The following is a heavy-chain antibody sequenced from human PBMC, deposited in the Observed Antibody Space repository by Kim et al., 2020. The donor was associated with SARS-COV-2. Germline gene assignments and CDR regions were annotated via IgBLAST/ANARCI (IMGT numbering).Heavy chain of an antibody. D-gene: IGHD1-26*01. Sequence: YNPSLKTRVTISVDTSKNQFPLELSSVTAADTAVYYCARVTSGSYDAFDIWGQGTMVTVSS. J-gene: IGHJ3*02. CDR3: ARVTSGSYDAFDI. V-gene: IGHV4-59*01.